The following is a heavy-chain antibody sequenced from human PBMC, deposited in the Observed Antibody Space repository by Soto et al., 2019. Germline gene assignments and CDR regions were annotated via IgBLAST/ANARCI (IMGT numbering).Heavy chain of an antibody. V-gene: IGHV5-10-1*01. Sequence: GESLKISCKGSGYSFTTYWINWVRQMPGKGLEWMGRTDPSDSSTKYSPSFQGHVTISADNSITTAYLQWSSLKASDTAMYYCARQEPDYYYYYGMDVWGQGTTVTVSS. CDR1: GYSFTTYW. CDR2: TDPSDSST. D-gene: IGHD1-1*01. CDR3: ARQEPDYYYYYGMDV. J-gene: IGHJ6*02.